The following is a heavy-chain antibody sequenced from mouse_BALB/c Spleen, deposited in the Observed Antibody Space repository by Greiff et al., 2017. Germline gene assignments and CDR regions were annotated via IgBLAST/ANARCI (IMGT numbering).Heavy chain of an antibody. CDR1: GFTFSSFG. V-gene: IGHV5-17*02. CDR2: ISSGSSTI. J-gene: IGHJ4*01. D-gene: IGHD1-1*01. Sequence: DVMLVESGGGLVQPGGSRKLSCAASGFTFSSFGMHWVRQAPEKGLEWVAYISSGSSTIYYADTVKGRFTISRDNPKNTLFLQMTSLRSEDTAMYYCARRNYTYAMDYWGQGTSVTVSS. CDR3: ARRNYTYAMDY.